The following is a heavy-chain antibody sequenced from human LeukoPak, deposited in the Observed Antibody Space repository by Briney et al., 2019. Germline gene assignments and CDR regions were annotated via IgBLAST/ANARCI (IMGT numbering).Heavy chain of an antibody. D-gene: IGHD3-10*01. J-gene: IGHJ4*02. CDR3: ARGRLGGSGSYYNVLDY. CDR2: IYFRGST. Sequence: PSETLSLTCTVSGGSISSYYWSWVRQPPGKGLEWIGYIYFRGSTNYNPSLKHRVTISVDPSKNQFSLTLSSLTAADSAVYYCARGRLGGSGSYYNVLDYWGQGTLVTVSS. V-gene: IGHV4-59*01. CDR1: GGSISSYY.